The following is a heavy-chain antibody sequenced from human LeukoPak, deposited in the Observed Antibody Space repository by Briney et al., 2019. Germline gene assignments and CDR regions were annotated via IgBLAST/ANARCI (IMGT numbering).Heavy chain of an antibody. CDR1: GFTFSSYA. Sequence: GGSLRLSCAASGFTFSSYAMHWVRQAPGKGLEWVAVISYDGSNKYYADSVKGRFTISRDSSKNTLYLQMNSLRSDDTAVYYCARGPIAAAGDYWGQGTLVTVSS. J-gene: IGHJ4*02. CDR3: ARGPIAAAGDY. V-gene: IGHV3-30-3*01. D-gene: IGHD6-13*01. CDR2: ISYDGSNK.